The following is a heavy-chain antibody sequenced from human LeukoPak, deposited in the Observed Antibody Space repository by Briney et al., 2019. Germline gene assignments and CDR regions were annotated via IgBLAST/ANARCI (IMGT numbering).Heavy chain of an antibody. CDR3: ARDVGFIVGATPGAFDI. Sequence: PGGSLRLSCAASGFTFNSYAMSWVRQAPGKGLEWVSVIYSGGNTYYADSVKGRFTISRDNTKNTLYLQMNSLRADDTAVYYCARDVGFIVGATPGAFDIWGQGTMVTVSS. CDR1: GFTFNSYA. J-gene: IGHJ3*02. CDR2: IYSGGNT. D-gene: IGHD1-26*01. V-gene: IGHV3-66*01.